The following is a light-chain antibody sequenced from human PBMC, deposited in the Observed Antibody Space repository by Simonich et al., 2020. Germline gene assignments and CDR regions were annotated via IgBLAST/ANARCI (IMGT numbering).Light chain of an antibody. J-gene: IGLJ2*01. CDR1: SSDVGGYNY. V-gene: IGLV2-14*01. Sequence: QSALTQPATVSGSPGQSITISCTGTSSDVGGYNYVSWYQQHPGKAPKLMIYDVSKRPSGVSNRFSCSKSGNTASLTISGLQAEDEAYYYCSSYTSSSTLVFGGGTKLTVL. CDR2: DVS. CDR3: SSYTSSSTLV.